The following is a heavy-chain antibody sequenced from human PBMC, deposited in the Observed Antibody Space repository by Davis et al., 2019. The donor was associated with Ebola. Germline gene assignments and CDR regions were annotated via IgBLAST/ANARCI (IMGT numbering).Heavy chain of an antibody. J-gene: IGHJ3*02. V-gene: IGHV3-23*01. Sequence: GESLKISCAASRFTFSRYGMSWVRQAPGKGLEWVSTISGSGGSTYYADSVKGRFTISRDNSKNTVYVQMNSLRAEDTAVYYCARGHSSSTPWGYDAFDIWGQGTMVTVSS. D-gene: IGHD6-6*01. CDR2: ISGSGGST. CDR1: RFTFSRYG. CDR3: ARGHSSSTPWGYDAFDI.